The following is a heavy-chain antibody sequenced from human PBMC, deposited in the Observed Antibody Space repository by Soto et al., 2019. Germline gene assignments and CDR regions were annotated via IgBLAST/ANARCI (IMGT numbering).Heavy chain of an antibody. J-gene: IGHJ6*02. V-gene: IGHV3-30*18. CDR1: GFTFSSYG. D-gene: IGHD3-10*01. CDR3: AKDQEELLGFGELSLYGMDV. CDR2: ISYDGSNK. Sequence: QVQLVESGGGVVQPGRSLRLSCAASGFTFSSYGMHWVRQAPGKGLEWVAVISYDGSNKYYADSVKGRFTISRDNSKNTLYLQMNSLRAEDTAVYYCAKDQEELLGFGELSLYGMDVWGQGTTVTVSS.